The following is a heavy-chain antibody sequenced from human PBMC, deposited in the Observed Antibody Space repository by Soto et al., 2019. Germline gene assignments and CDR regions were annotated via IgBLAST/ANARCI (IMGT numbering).Heavy chain of an antibody. CDR3: ARERTFGDNKHNYMDV. CDR1: EFTFSRHG. J-gene: IGHJ6*03. CDR2: IWSDGSNE. D-gene: IGHD3-10*01. Sequence: QVQLVESGGGVVQPGRSRRLSCAGSEFTFSRHGMHWVRQAPGKGLQWVGVIWSDGSNEVYADSVKGRFIISRDNSKNILYLQMNSLRAEDTAVYYCARERTFGDNKHNYMDVWGTGITVTVSS. V-gene: IGHV3-33*01.